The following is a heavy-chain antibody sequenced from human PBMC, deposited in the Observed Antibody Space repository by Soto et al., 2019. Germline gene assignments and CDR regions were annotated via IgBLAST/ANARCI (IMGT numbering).Heavy chain of an antibody. CDR3: ARPGTISHYYYGMDV. D-gene: IGHD2-21*01. CDR1: GYTFTSYY. Sequence: ASVKVSCKASGYTFTSYYMHWVRQAPVQGLEWMGIINPSGGSTSYAQKFQGRVTMTRDTSTSTVYMELSSLRSEDTAVYYCARPGTISHYYYGMDVWGQGTTVTVS. J-gene: IGHJ6*02. CDR2: INPSGGST. V-gene: IGHV1-46*01.